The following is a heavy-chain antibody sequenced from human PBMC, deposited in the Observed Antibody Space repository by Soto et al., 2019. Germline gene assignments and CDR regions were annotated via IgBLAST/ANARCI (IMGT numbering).Heavy chain of an antibody. V-gene: IGHV3-15*01. CDR1: GFSFRKAR. D-gene: IGHD3-3*01. J-gene: IGHJ4*02. CDR2: IKNKADGGIT. CDR3: ITGTYYDFWSGYRFDC. Sequence: HGGSPELSRAASGFSFRKARMSWVRRTPGKGLEWVGRIKNKADGGITDYPAAVRDRFTISRDDSRSTLYLQMNSLKTEDTAVYFFITGTYYDFWSGYRFDCWGQGTLVTGSS.